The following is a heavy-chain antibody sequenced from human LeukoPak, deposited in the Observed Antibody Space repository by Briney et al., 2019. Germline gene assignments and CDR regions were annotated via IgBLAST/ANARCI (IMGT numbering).Heavy chain of an antibody. CDR3: ARCPPSGSYACVH. CDR1: GYTFTSYD. J-gene: IGHJ4*02. Sequence: ASVKVSCKASGYTFTSYDINGVRQATGQGLEWMGWINPNSGNTGYARKFQDRVTMTRNTSLSTAYMELSSLRSEDTAVYYCARCPPSGSYACVHWGQGTLVTVSS. V-gene: IGHV1-8*01. CDR2: INPNSGNT. D-gene: IGHD1-26*01.